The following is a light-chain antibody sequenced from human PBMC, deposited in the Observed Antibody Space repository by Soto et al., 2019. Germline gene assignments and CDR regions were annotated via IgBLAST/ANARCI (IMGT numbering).Light chain of an antibody. Sequence: EIVLTQSPATLSLSPGERATLSFRASQSVSSYLAWYQQKPGQAPRLLMYDASSRATGIPDRFSGSGSGTDFTLTISRLEPEDFAVYYCQQYGSSGTFGQGTKVDIK. V-gene: IGKV3-20*01. CDR1: QSVSSY. CDR3: QQYGSSGT. J-gene: IGKJ1*01. CDR2: DAS.